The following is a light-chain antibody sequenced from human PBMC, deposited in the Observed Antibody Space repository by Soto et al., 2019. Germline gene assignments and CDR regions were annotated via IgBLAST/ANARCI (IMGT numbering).Light chain of an antibody. CDR1: QSISSW. Sequence: DIQMTQSPSTLSASVGDRVTITCRASQSISSWLAWYQQKPGKAPKLLIYDASSLESGVPAKFSGSGSGTEFTRTVGRLQPVDFATYDCQQYNSYAGTYGEGTKVVSK. J-gene: IGKJ1*01. V-gene: IGKV1-5*01. CDR2: DAS. CDR3: QQYNSYAGT.